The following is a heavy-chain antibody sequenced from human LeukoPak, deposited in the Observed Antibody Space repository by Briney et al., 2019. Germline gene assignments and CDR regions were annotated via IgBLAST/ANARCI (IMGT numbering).Heavy chain of an antibody. V-gene: IGHV1-3*01. Sequence: ASVRVSCKASGYTFTSYAMHWVRQAPGQRLEWMGWINAGNGNTKYSQKFQGRVTITRDTSASTAYMELSSLRSEDTAVYYCARSTVRAGGWFDPWGQGTLVTVSS. D-gene: IGHD3-10*01. CDR3: ARSTVRAGGWFDP. CDR1: GYTFTSYA. J-gene: IGHJ5*02. CDR2: INAGNGNT.